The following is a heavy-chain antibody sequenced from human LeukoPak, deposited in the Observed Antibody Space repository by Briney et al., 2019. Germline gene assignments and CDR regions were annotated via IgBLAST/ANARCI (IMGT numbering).Heavy chain of an antibody. Sequence: GGSLRLSCAASGFIFNSHSMNWVRQAPGKGLEWVSSISSTSSYIYYADSVKSRFTISRDNAKNSLYLQMNSLRAEDTAVYYCARDRNTDFWSGYYTNYFDYWGQGTLVTVSS. J-gene: IGHJ4*02. V-gene: IGHV3-21*01. D-gene: IGHD3-3*01. CDR1: GFIFNSHS. CDR3: ARDRNTDFWSGYYTNYFDY. CDR2: ISSTSSYI.